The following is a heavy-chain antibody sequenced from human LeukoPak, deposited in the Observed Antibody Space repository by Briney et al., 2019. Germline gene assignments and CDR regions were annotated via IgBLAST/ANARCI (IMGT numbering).Heavy chain of an antibody. J-gene: IGHJ4*02. CDR2: ISSSGVTI. CDR1: GFTFSSYS. V-gene: IGHV3-48*03. CDR3: ARGSAVSDFDH. D-gene: IGHD2-2*01. Sequence: GGSLRLSCAVSGFTFSSYSMNWVRQAPGKGLEWVSSISSSGVTIYYGDSVKGRFTISRDNAKNSLYLQMDSLRAGDTALYYCARGSAVSDFDHWGQGTLVTVSS.